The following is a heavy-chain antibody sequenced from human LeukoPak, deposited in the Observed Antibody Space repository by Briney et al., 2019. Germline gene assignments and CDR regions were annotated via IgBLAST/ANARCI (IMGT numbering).Heavy chain of an antibody. Sequence: GGSLRLSCAASGFTFSTYRMHWVRQAPGKGLEWVAVIWYGGSNKYYADSVKGRFTISRDNSKNTLYLQMNSLRAEDTAVYYCAKPRVATMGYFDYWGQGTLVTVSS. CDR1: GFTFSTYR. CDR2: IWYGGSNK. D-gene: IGHD5-12*01. J-gene: IGHJ4*02. V-gene: IGHV3-30*02. CDR3: AKPRVATMGYFDY.